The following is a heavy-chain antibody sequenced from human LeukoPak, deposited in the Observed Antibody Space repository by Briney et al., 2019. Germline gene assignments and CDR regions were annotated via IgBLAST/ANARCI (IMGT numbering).Heavy chain of an antibody. D-gene: IGHD3-10*01. CDR3: ARGRALITMVRGARTNWFDP. V-gene: IGHV4-59*12. CDR2: IFYTGST. J-gene: IGHJ5*02. CDR1: GGSISSYY. Sequence: SETLPLTCTVSGGSISSYYWSWIRQPPGKGLEWIGNIFYTGSTKYNPSLKSRVTISVDTSKNQFSLKLSSVTAADTAVYYCARGRALITMVRGARTNWFDPWGQGTLVTVSS.